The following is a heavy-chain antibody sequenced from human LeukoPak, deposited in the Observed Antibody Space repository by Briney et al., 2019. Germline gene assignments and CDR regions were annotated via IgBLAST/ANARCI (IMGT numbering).Heavy chain of an antibody. CDR1: GGSISSYY. D-gene: IGHD1-1*01. J-gene: IGHJ6*02. CDR2: IYYSGST. Sequence: SETLSLTCTVSGGSISSYYWSWIRQPPGKGLEWIGYIYYSGSTNYNPSLKSRVTISVDTSKNQFSLKLSSVTAADTAVYYCARHPPRHLGNWKDDAEVDVWGQGTTVTVSS. V-gene: IGHV4-59*01. CDR3: ARHPPRHLGNWKDDAEVDV.